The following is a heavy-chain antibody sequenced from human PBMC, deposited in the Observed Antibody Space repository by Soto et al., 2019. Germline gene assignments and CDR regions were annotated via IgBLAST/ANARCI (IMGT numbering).Heavy chain of an antibody. D-gene: IGHD2-21*01. J-gene: IGHJ6*02. CDR2: ISPYSGNT. Sequence: RASVKVSCKASGYTFTSYGISWVRQAPGQGLELMGWISPYSGNTDYAQKFQDRVTMTTDTSTSTAYMELWSLRSDDTAVYYCARDRVFFTLFPSSYGLDVSVHGTTVT. V-gene: IGHV1-18*01. CDR1: GYTFTSYG. CDR3: ARDRVFFTLFPSSYGLDV.